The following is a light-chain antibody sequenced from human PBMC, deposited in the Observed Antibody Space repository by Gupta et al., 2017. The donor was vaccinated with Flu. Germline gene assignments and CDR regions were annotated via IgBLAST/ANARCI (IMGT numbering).Light chain of an antibody. V-gene: IGKV3-20*01. CDR1: QSVTSTD. Sequence: IVLMQSPGTLSLSPGDRATLSCRASQSVTSTDLAWYQQKPGEAPRLLMYGASNRATGISDRFRGGGSGTDFTLNISRLEPEDFAVYYCQHYSFSSTMYTFVQGTKLEIK. J-gene: IGKJ2*01. CDR3: QHYSFSSTMYT. CDR2: GAS.